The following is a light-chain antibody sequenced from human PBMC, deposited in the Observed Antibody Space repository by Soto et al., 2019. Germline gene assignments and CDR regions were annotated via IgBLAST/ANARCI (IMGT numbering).Light chain of an antibody. CDR3: LQDNSYPLT. V-gene: IGKV1-6*01. J-gene: IGKJ4*01. Sequence: AIQMTQSPSSLSASVGDRVTITCRASQGIRNDLGWYQQKPGKAPNLLIYATSSLQGGVPSRFSGCGSGTDFTLTSSSLQPEDFATYYCLQDNSYPLTFGGGTKVEIK. CDR1: QGIRND. CDR2: ATS.